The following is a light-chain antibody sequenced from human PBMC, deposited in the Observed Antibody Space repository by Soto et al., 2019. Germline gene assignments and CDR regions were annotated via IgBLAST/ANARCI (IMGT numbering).Light chain of an antibody. V-gene: IGKV3-15*01. Sequence: EIVMTQSPATLSVSPGERVTLSCRASQFISNSLAWYQQRPGQPPRLLIYGASTRAAGISARFSGSGSGTEFTLTISSLQSEDFAVYYCHHFGSLPETFGQGTNVE. CDR1: QFISNS. CDR2: GAS. J-gene: IGKJ1*01. CDR3: HHFGSLPET.